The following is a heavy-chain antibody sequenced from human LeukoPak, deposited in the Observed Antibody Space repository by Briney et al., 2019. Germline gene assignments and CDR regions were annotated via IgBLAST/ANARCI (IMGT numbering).Heavy chain of an antibody. D-gene: IGHD4-11*01. Sequence: GGSLRLSCAASGFTFSSYSMNWVRQAPGKGLEWVSSISSSSSYIYYADSVKGRFTISRDNAKNSLYLQMNSLRAEDTAVYYCARHSRLDKYYFDYWGQGTLVTVSS. CDR3: ARHSRLDKYYFDY. CDR2: ISSSSSYI. J-gene: IGHJ4*02. V-gene: IGHV3-21*01. CDR1: GFTFSSYS.